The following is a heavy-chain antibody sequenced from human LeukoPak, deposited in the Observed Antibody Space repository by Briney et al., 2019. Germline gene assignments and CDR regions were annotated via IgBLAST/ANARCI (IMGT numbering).Heavy chain of an antibody. Sequence: SETLSLTCAVYGGSFSGYYWSWIRQPPGKGLEWIGEINHSGSTNYNPSLKSRVTISVDTSKNQFSLKLSSVTAADTAVYYCATNTIRNWGQGTLVTASS. CDR2: INHSGST. J-gene: IGHJ4*02. D-gene: IGHD2-2*01. CDR3: ATNTIRN. CDR1: GGSFSGYY. V-gene: IGHV4-34*01.